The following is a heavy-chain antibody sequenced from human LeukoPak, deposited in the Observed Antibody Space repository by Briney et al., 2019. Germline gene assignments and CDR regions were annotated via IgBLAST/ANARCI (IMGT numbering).Heavy chain of an antibody. CDR3: ARDDYDDRSGYQHSTRNDY. CDR1: GYTFTSYY. D-gene: IGHD3-22*01. J-gene: IGHJ4*02. V-gene: IGHV1-46*01. CDR2: INPSGGST. Sequence: ASVKVSCKASGYTFTSYYMHWVRQAPGQGLEWMGIINPSGGSTNYAQKFQGRVTMTRDTSTSTVYMELSSLRSGDTAVYYCARDDYDDRSGYQHSTRNDYWGQGTLVTVSS.